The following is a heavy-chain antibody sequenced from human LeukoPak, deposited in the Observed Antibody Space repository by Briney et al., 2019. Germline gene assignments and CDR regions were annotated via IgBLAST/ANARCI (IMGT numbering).Heavy chain of an antibody. J-gene: IGHJ6*03. CDR1: DSSISSHY. V-gene: IGHV4-59*11. Sequence: TLSSTCTASDSSISSHYWSWIRQPPGKGLEWIGYIYYSGSTNYNPSLQSRVAISVDTSKNQFSLKLSSVTAADTAVYYCARGEGSESYYYYYMDVWGKGTTVTVSS. CDR3: ARGEGSESYYYYYMDV. CDR2: IYYSGST. D-gene: IGHD1-26*01.